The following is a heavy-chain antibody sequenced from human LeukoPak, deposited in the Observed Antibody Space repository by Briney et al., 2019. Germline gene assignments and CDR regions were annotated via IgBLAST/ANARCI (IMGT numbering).Heavy chain of an antibody. Sequence: SETLSLTCTVSGGSISSYYWSWIRQPPGKGLEWIGYIYYSGSTNYNPFLKSRVIISVDTSKNQFSLKLTSVTAADTAVYYCARENVVVVAATDAFDIWGQGTMVTVSS. CDR3: ARENVVVVAATDAFDI. J-gene: IGHJ3*02. CDR2: IYYSGST. D-gene: IGHD2-15*01. V-gene: IGHV4-59*01. CDR1: GGSISSYY.